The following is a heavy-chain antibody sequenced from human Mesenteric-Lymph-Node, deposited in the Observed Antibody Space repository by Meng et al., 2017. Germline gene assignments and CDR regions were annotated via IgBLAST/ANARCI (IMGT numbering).Heavy chain of an antibody. CDR3: ARDPTGGEDHQRV. CDR1: GGSISNSNW. V-gene: IGHV4-4*02. CDR2: IYHSGIT. J-gene: IGHJ4*02. Sequence: QVRLQESGPGLVKHSGTLSLTCAVSGGSISNSNWWSWVRQPPGRGLEWIGKIYHSGITIYNPSLKSRVTMSVDNSKNQFSLKLNSMTAADTAVYYCARDPTGGEDHQRVWGQGTLVTVSS. D-gene: IGHD1-14*01.